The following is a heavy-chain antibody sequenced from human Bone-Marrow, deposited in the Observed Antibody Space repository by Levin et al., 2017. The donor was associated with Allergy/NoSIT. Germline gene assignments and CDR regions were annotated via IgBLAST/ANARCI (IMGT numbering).Heavy chain of an antibody. CDR2: IYWDDDE. D-gene: IGHD2-21*01. V-gene: IGHV2-5*02. CDR1: GFSLSTSGVG. CDR3: AHRTYSGGDCYPTWFDY. J-gene: IGHJ5*01. Sequence: ASGPTLVKPTQTLTLTCTFSGFSLSTSGVGVAWFRQPPGKALEWLALIYWDDDERYSPALESRLTISKDTSKNQVVLTMTNMDPVDTATYYCAHRTYSGGDCYPTWFDYWGQGTLVTVSS.